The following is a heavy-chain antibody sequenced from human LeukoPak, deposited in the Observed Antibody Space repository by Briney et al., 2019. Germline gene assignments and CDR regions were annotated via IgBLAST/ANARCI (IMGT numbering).Heavy chain of an antibody. Sequence: ASVKVSCKSSGYIFTGYYMHWVRQAPGQGLEWMGWINPNSGGTNYAQKFQGRVTMTRDTSISTAYMELSRLRSDDTAVYYCAREALDILTGYYYPDTAFDIWGQGTMVTVSS. D-gene: IGHD3-9*01. J-gene: IGHJ3*02. CDR1: GYIFTGYY. CDR2: INPNSGGT. CDR3: AREALDILTGYYYPDTAFDI. V-gene: IGHV1-2*02.